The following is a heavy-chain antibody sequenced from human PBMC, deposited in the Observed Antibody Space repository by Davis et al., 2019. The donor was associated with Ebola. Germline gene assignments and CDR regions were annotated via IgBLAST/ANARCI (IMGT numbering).Heavy chain of an antibody. CDR2: ISSSSTI. J-gene: IGHJ4*02. CDR3: ARGFLRVDY. CDR1: GFTFSSYS. V-gene: IGHV3-48*02. Sequence: GESLKISCAASGFTFSSYSMNWVRQAPGKGLECVSYISSSSTISYADSVKGRFTISRDNAKNLLFLQMNSLRDDDTAVYYCARGFLRVDYWGQGTLVTVSS.